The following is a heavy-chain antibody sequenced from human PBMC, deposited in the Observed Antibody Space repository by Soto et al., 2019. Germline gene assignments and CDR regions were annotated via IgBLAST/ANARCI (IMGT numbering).Heavy chain of an antibody. CDR1: GFNLTNHW. CDR2: ITSDGKSK. Sequence: SCAASGFNLTNHWMHWFRQAPGKGLVWVSRITSDGKSKAYAESVKGRFAISRDNAKNTVYLQMNGLTVEDTAVYYCARESGDWPLNWFDPWGQGTLVTVSS. V-gene: IGHV3-74*01. J-gene: IGHJ5*02. D-gene: IGHD2-21*02. CDR3: ARESGDWPLNWFDP.